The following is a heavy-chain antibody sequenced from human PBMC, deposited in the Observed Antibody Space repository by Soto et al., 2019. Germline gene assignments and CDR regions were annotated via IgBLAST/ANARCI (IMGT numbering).Heavy chain of an antibody. CDR2: INPNSGGT. CDR1: GYTFTGYY. Sequence: ASVKVSCKASGYTFTGYYMHWVRQAPGQGLEWMGWINPNSGGTNYAQKIQGRVTMTRDTSIIAAYMELSRLRSDDAAVYYWAGDGSDSGYDYSNFDYWGQGTLVTVSS. J-gene: IGHJ4*02. CDR3: AGDGSDSGYDYSNFDY. D-gene: IGHD5-12*01. V-gene: IGHV1-2*02.